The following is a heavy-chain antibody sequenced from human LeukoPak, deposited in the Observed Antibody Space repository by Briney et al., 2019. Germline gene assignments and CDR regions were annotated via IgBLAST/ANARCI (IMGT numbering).Heavy chain of an antibody. D-gene: IGHD3-10*01. CDR2: TNPNSGNT. CDR3: ARVVELLWFGEPYRDDAFDI. CDR1: GYTFTSYD. V-gene: IGHV1-8*01. Sequence: ASVKVSCKASGYTFTSYDINWVRQATGQGLEWMGWTNPNSGNTGYAQKFQGRVTMTRNTSISTAYMELSSLRSEDTAVYYCARVVELLWFGEPYRDDAFDIWGQGTMVTVSS. J-gene: IGHJ3*02.